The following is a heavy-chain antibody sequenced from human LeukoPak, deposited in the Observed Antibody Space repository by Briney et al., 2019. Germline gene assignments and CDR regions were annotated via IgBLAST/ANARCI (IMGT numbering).Heavy chain of an antibody. D-gene: IGHD6-19*01. V-gene: IGHV3-23*01. J-gene: IGHJ3*02. CDR1: GFTFSSYA. CDR3: ARAVAGTLFAFDI. CDR2: ISGSGGST. Sequence: PGGSLRLSCAASGFTFSSYAMSWVRQAPGKGLEWVSAISGSGGSTYYADSVKGRFTISRDNSKNTLYLQMNSLRAEDTAVYYCARAVAGTLFAFDIWGQGTMVTVSS.